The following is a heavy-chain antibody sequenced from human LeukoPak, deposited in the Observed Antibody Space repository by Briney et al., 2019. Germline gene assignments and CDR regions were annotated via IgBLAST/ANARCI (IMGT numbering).Heavy chain of an antibody. V-gene: IGHV3-7*01. CDR3: ARGQYYYDGGY. D-gene: IGHD3-22*01. J-gene: IGHJ4*02. CDR2: IKQDGSEK. CDR1: GFTISSFW. Sequence: PGGSLGLSCAVSGFTISSFWMSWVRQAPGKGLEWVASIKQDGSEKYYVDSVKGRFAISRDNAKNSLYLQMNSLRGEDTALYYCARGQYYYDGGYWGQGTLVTVSS.